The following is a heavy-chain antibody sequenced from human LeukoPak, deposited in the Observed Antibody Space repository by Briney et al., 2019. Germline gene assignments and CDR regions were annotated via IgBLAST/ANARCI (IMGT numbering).Heavy chain of an antibody. D-gene: IGHD3-10*01. CDR3: ARDPPPGDYYYYYYMDV. J-gene: IGHJ6*03. V-gene: IGHV1-18*01. CDR1: GYTFTSYG. Sequence: GASVKVSCKASGYTFTSYGISWVRQAPGQGLEWMGWISAYNGNTNYAQKLQGRVTMTTDTSTSTAYMELRSLRSDDTAVYYCARDPPPGDYYYYYYMDVWAKGPRSPSP. CDR2: ISAYNGNT.